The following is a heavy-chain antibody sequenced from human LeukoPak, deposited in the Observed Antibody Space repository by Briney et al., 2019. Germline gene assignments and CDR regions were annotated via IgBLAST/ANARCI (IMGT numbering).Heavy chain of an antibody. J-gene: IGHJ4*02. Sequence: GGSLRLSCAASGFTFSSYAMSWVRQAPGKGLEWVSGISGSGGSTYFADSVKGRFTISRDNSKNTLYLQMNSLRAEDTAVYYCARDAGSYYFDYWGQGTLVTVSS. CDR3: ARDAGSYYFDY. D-gene: IGHD1-26*01. CDR1: GFTFSSYA. V-gene: IGHV3-23*01. CDR2: ISGSGGST.